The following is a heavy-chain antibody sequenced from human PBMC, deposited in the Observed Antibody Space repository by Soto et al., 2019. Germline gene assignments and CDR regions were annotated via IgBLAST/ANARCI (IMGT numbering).Heavy chain of an antibody. D-gene: IGHD1-26*01. CDR3: ARGYSGSYGRWFDS. J-gene: IGHJ5*01. CDR2: IHQSGST. Sequence: PSETLSLTCTVSGDSISTYYWIWIRQPPGKGLEWIGYIHQSGSTNSSPSLKSRVTISVDTSKRQFSLKMTSVTAADTAVYYCARGYSGSYGRWFDSWGQGTLVTVLL. CDR1: GDSISTYY. V-gene: IGHV4-59*01.